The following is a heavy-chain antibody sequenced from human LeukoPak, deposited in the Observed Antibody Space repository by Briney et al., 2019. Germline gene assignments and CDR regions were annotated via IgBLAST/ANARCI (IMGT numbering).Heavy chain of an antibody. J-gene: IGHJ5*02. CDR2: ISAYNGNT. V-gene: IGHV1-18*01. CDR3: ARDPEQYCGGDCYSNWFDP. CDR1: GYTFTSYG. D-gene: IGHD2-21*02. Sequence: ASVKVSCKASGYTFTSYGISWVRQAPGQGLEWMGWISAYNGNTNYAQKLQGRVTMTTDTSTSTAYMELRSLRSDDTAVHYCARDPEQYCGGDCYSNWFDPWGQGTLVTVSS.